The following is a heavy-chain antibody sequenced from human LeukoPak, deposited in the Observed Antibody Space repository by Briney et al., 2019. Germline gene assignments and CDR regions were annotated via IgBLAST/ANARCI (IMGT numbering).Heavy chain of an antibody. V-gene: IGHV4-59*01. Sequence: PSETLSLTCTVSGGSINNYYWSWIRQPPGKGLEWTGYIYYSGSTNYNPSLKSRVTISIDTSKNQFSLKLSSVTAAYTAVYYCARADFGVIMIYWGQGTLVTVSS. J-gene: IGHJ4*02. D-gene: IGHD3-3*01. CDR1: GGSINNYY. CDR2: IYYSGST. CDR3: ARADFGVIMIY.